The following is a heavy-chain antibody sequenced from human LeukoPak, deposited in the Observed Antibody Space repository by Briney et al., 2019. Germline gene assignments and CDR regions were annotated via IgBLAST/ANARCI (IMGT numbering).Heavy chain of an antibody. CDR1: GFTFSSYG. J-gene: IGHJ4*02. CDR2: ISYDGSNK. D-gene: IGHD3-9*01. V-gene: IGHV3-30*18. Sequence: QPGRSLRLSCAASGFTFSSYGMHWVRQAPGKGLEWVAVISYDGSNKYYADSVKGRFTISRDNSKNTLYLQMNSLRAEDTAVYHCAKGGWLLEPYIDYWGQGTLVTVSS. CDR3: AKGGWLLEPYIDY.